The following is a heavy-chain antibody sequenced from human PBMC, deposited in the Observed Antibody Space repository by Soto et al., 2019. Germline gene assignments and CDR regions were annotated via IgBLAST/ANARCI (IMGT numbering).Heavy chain of an antibody. CDR1: GYTFTGYY. D-gene: IGHD3-10*01. V-gene: IGHV1-2*02. CDR2: INPNSGGT. CDR3: ARDTGYYGSGSSNY. Sequence: ASVKVSCKASGYTFTGYYMHWVRQAPGQGLEWMGWINPNSGGTNYAQKVQGRVTMTRDTSISTAYMELSRLRSDDTAVYYCARDTGYYGSGSSNYWGQGTLVTVSS. J-gene: IGHJ4*02.